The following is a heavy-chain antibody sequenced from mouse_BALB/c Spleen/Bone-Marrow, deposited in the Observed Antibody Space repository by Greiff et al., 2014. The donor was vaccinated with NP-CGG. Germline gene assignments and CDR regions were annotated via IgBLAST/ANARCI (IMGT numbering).Heavy chain of an antibody. V-gene: IGHV14-3*02. CDR1: GFNIKDTY. CDR3: ASPTGTFDY. Sequence: VQLQQPGAELVKPGASVKLSCTASGFNIKDTYIHWVKQGPDQGLEWIGRIDPAHPYTKYAPKFQGKATITADTSSNTAYLQVSSLTSEDTAVYYCASPTGTFDYWGQGTTLTVSS. J-gene: IGHJ2*01. CDR2: IDPAHPYT. D-gene: IGHD4-1*02.